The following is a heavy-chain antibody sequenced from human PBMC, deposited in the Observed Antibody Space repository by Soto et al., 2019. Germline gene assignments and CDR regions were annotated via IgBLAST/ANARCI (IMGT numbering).Heavy chain of an antibody. J-gene: IGHJ4*02. CDR1: GFTFSDYY. V-gene: IGHV3-11*06. Sequence: GGSLRLSCAASGFTFSDYYMSWIRQAPGKGLEWVSYISSSSSYTNYADSVKGRFTISRDNAKNSLYLQMNSLRAEDTAVYYCARLIGDCSSTSCYVNFDYWGQGXLVTVYS. D-gene: IGHD2-2*01. CDR2: ISSSSSYT. CDR3: ARLIGDCSSTSCYVNFDY.